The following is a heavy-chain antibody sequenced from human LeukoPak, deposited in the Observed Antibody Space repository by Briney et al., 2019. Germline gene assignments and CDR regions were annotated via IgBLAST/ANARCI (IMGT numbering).Heavy chain of an antibody. V-gene: IGHV4-38-2*02. CDR3: ASMQWLADY. D-gene: IGHD6-19*01. CDR2: IYHSGST. J-gene: IGHJ4*02. CDR1: GYSISSGYY. Sequence: SETLSLTCTVSGYSISSGYYWGWIRQPPGKGLEWIGSIYHSGSTYYNPSLKSRVTISVDTSKNQFSLKLSSVTAADTAVYYCASMQWLADYWGQGTLVTVSS.